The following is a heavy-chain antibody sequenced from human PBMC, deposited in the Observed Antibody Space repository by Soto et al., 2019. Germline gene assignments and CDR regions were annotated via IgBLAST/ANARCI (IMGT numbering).Heavy chain of an antibody. V-gene: IGHV4-39*01. J-gene: IGHJ4*02. Sequence: PSETLSLTCTVSGGSISSSSYYWGWIRQPPGKGLEWIGSIYYSGSTYYNPSLKSRVTISVDTSKNQFSLKLSSVTAADTAVYYCARGSTGAYYDFWSGPTGLDYWGQGTLVTVSS. CDR3: ARGSTGAYYDFWSGPTGLDY. CDR1: GGSISSSSYY. CDR2: IYYSGST. D-gene: IGHD3-3*01.